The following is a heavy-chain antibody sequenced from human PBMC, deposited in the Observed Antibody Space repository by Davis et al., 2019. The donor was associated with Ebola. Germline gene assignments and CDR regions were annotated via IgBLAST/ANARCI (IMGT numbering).Heavy chain of an antibody. V-gene: IGHV6-1*01. J-gene: IGHJ4*02. CDR1: GDSVSSNSAA. CDR3: ARASSSWTPVLDY. D-gene: IGHD6-13*01. Sequence: SETLSLTCATSGDSVSSNSAAWNWIRQSPSRGLEWLGRTYYRSKWYNDYAVSVKSRITINPDTSKNQFSLQLNSVTPEDTAVYYCARASSSWTPVLDYWGQGTLVTVSS. CDR2: TYYRSKWYN.